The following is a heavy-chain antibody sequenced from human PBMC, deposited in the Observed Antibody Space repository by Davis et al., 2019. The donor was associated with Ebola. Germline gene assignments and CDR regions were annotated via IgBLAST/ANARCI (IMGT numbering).Heavy chain of an antibody. V-gene: IGHV3-48*02. CDR2: ISSSSSTI. D-gene: IGHD3-3*01. Sequence: PGGSLRLSCAASGFTFSSYSMNWVRQAPGKGLEWVSYISSSSSTIYYADSVKGRFTISRDNAKNSLYLQMNSLRDEDTAVYYCARLYDFWSGYPASWFDPWGQGTLVTVSS. CDR3: ARLYDFWSGYPASWFDP. J-gene: IGHJ5*02. CDR1: GFTFSSYS.